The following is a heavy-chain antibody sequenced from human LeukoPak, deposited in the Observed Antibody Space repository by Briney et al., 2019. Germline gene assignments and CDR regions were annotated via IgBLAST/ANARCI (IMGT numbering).Heavy chain of an antibody. D-gene: IGHD3-22*01. V-gene: IGHV3-23*01. Sequence: GGSLRLSCAASGFTFSSYAISWVRQAPGKGLEWVSAISGSGGGLYYADSVKGRFTISRDNAMNSLYLQMNSLRAEDTAVYYCARDWDYYDSSGYYWGQGTLVTVSS. J-gene: IGHJ4*02. CDR3: ARDWDYYDSSGYY. CDR2: ISGSGGGL. CDR1: GFTFSSYA.